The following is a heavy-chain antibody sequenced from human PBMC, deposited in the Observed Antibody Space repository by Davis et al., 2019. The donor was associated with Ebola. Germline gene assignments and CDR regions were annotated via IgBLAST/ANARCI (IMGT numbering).Heavy chain of an antibody. D-gene: IGHD3-22*01. CDR3: ARGGLYDSSGYSHAAFDV. CDR2: ISYDGSNK. V-gene: IGHV3-30*03. J-gene: IGHJ3*01. CDR1: GFTFSSYG. Sequence: PGGSLRLSCAASGFTFSSYGMHWVRQAPGKGLEWVAVISYDGSNKYYADSVKGRFNISRDNSKNTLYLQMNSLRAEDTAVYYCARGGLYDSSGYSHAAFDVWGRGTMVTVSS.